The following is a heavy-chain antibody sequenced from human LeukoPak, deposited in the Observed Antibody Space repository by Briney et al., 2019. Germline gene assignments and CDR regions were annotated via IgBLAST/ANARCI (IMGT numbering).Heavy chain of an antibody. D-gene: IGHD3-22*01. J-gene: IGHJ5*02. Sequence: SETLSLTCAVYGGSFSGYYWSGIRQPPGKGLEWIREINHSGSTNYNPSLKSRVTISVDTSKNQFSLKLSSVTAADTAVYYCARRSGYYYSQLEPWGQGTLVTVSS. CDR2: INHSGST. V-gene: IGHV4-34*01. CDR3: ARRSGYYYSQLEP. CDR1: GGSFSGYY.